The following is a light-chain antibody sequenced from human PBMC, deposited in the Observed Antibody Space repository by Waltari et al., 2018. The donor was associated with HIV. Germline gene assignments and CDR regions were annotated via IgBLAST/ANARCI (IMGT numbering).Light chain of an antibody. V-gene: IGLV1-44*01. J-gene: IGLJ2*01. CDR2: SNN. CDR1: SSNIGDNA. Sequence: QSVLTQPPSVSGTPGQRVTISCSGGSSNIGDNAVSWYQQFPGTAPKLLIYSNNRRPSGVPDRFSGSKSGTSASLAISGLQSEDEADYYCATLDDSLNGPVFGGGTKETVL. CDR3: ATLDDSLNGPV.